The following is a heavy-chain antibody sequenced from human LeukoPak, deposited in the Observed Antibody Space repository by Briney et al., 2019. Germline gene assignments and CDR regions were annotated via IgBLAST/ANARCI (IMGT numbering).Heavy chain of an antibody. J-gene: IGHJ4*02. V-gene: IGHV4-30-2*01. CDR2: IYHSGTT. CDR3: ARTIREYYYGSGYDY. D-gene: IGHD3-10*01. CDR1: GVAISRGGYA. Sequence: NTSETLSLTCAVSGVAISRGGYAWNWIRQPPGKGLEWIAYIYHSGTTYYNPSLKSRATISVDTSKNQFSLKLSSVTAADTAVYYCARTIREYYYGSGYDYWGQGTLVTVSS.